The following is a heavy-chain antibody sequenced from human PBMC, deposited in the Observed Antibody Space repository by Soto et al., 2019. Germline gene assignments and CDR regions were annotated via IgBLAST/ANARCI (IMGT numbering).Heavy chain of an antibody. Sequence: QVQLVQSGAEVKKPGASVKVSCKASGYTFSSYGITWVRQAPGQRLEWMGCVNTYNGNTNYAQKFQGRVTMTTDTSTSTDYMELRSLISDGTAVYYCARERGGYSYGDYWGEGALVTVSS. CDR2: VNTYNGNT. D-gene: IGHD5-18*01. CDR1: GYTFSSYG. V-gene: IGHV1-18*01. CDR3: ARERGGYSYGDY. J-gene: IGHJ4*02.